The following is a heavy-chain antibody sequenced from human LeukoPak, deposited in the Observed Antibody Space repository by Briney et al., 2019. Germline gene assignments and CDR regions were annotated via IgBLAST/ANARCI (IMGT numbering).Heavy chain of an antibody. D-gene: IGHD3-22*01. CDR2: IYTSGST. CDR1: GGSISSDSYY. Sequence: SETLSLTCTVSGGSISSDSYYWSWIRQPAGKGLEWIGRIYTSGSTNYNPSLKSRVTISVDTSKNQFSLKLSSVTAADTAVYYCARDSGSSGYTAFDIWGQGTMVTVSS. CDR3: ARDSGSSGYTAFDI. V-gene: IGHV4-61*02. J-gene: IGHJ3*02.